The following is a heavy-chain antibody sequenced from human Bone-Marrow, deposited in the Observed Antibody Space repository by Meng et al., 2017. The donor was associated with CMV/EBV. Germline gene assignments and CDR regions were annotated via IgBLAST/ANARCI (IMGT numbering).Heavy chain of an antibody. V-gene: IGHV4-59*01. CDR3: ARRIAAAGNYYYYYYYGMDV. Sequence: GSLRLSCTVSGGSISSYYWSWIRQPPGKGLEWIGYIYYSGSTNYNPSLKSRVTISVDTSKNQFSLKLSSVTAADTAVYYCARRIAAAGNYYYYYYYGMDVWGQGTTVTVSS. CDR1: GGSISSYY. J-gene: IGHJ6*02. D-gene: IGHD6-13*01. CDR2: IYYSGST.